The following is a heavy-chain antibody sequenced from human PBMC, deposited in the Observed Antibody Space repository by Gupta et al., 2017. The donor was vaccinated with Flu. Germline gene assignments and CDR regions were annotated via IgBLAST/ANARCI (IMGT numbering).Heavy chain of an antibody. Sequence: EVQLLESGGGLVQPGGSLRLPCAASRFTFSSYAMSWVRQAPGKGLEWVSAIRGSGDSTYYADSVKGRFTISRDNSKNTLYLQMNSLRAEDTAVYYCAKDQYGGNSGVLDYWGQGTLVTVSS. V-gene: IGHV3-23*01. CDR3: AKDQYGGNSGVLDY. CDR2: IRGSGDST. J-gene: IGHJ4*02. D-gene: IGHD2-21*02. CDR1: RFTFSSYA.